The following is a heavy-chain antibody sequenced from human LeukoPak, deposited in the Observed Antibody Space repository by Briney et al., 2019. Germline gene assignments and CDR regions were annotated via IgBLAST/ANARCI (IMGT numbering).Heavy chain of an antibody. J-gene: IGHJ4*02. D-gene: IGHD3-3*02. CDR2: IRYDGSNK. Sequence: GGSLRLSCAASGFTFSSYGMHWVRQAPGKGLEWVAFIRYDGSNKYYADSVQGRFTISRENSWNTLYLQMNSLRAEDTAVYYCAKNSKEERFWSGYSPDYWGQGTLVTVSS. CDR3: AKNSKEERFWSGYSPDY. CDR1: GFTFSSYG. V-gene: IGHV3-30*02.